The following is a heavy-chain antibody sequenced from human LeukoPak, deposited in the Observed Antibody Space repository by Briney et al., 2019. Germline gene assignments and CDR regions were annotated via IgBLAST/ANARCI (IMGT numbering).Heavy chain of an antibody. J-gene: IGHJ4*02. Sequence: GASVKVSCKASGGTFSSYAISWVRQAPGQGLEWMGRIIPILGIANYAQKFQGRVTITADKSTSTAYMELSSLRSEDTAVYYCARLILTGYYVDYWGQGTLVTVSS. CDR3: ARLILTGYYVDY. V-gene: IGHV1-69*04. CDR2: IIPILGIA. D-gene: IGHD3-9*01. CDR1: GGTFSSYA.